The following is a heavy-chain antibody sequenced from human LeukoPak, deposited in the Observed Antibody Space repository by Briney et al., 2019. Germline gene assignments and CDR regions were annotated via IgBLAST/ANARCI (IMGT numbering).Heavy chain of an antibody. V-gene: IGHV3-23*01. CDR2: ISGSGGST. J-gene: IGHJ6*03. Sequence: GGSLRLSCAASGFTFSSYGMSWVRQAPGKGLEWVSAISGSGGSTYYAVKGRFTISRDNSKNTLYLQMNSLRAEDTAVYYCAKEPLYGDYYYYYMDVWGKGTTVTVSS. D-gene: IGHD4-17*01. CDR3: AKEPLYGDYYYYYMDV. CDR1: GFTFSSYG.